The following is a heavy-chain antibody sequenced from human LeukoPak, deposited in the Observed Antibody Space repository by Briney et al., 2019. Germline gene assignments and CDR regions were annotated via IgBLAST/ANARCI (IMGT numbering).Heavy chain of an antibody. J-gene: IGHJ6*03. CDR2: INHSGST. D-gene: IGHD5-18*01. V-gene: IGHV4-34*01. Sequence: PSETLSLTCAVYGGSFSGYYWSWIRQPPGKGLEWIGEINHSGSTNYNPSLKSRVTISVDTSKNQFSLKLSSVTAADTAVYYCATTSQWGTAMVRRSYYYYYMDVWGKGTTVTVSS. CDR1: GGSFSGYY. CDR3: ATTSQWGTAMVRRSYYYYYMDV.